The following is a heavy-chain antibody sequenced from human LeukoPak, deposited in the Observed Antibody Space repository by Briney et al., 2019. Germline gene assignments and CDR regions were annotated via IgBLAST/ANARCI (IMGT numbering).Heavy chain of an antibody. CDR3: ARGFDSSGWQVHFDC. V-gene: IGHV1-8*03. CDR2: MNPNSGNT. CDR1: GYTFTSYD. D-gene: IGHD6-19*01. J-gene: IGHJ4*02. Sequence: ASVKVSCKASGYTFTSYDINWVRQATGQGLEWMGWMNPNSGNTGYAQKFQGRVTITRNTSISTAYMELSSLRSEDMAVYYCARGFDSSGWQVHFDCWGQGTLATVSS.